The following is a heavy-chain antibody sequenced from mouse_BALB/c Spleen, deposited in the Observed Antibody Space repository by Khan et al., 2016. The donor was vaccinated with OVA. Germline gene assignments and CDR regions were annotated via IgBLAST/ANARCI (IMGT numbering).Heavy chain of an antibody. CDR3: TRSGDGTFGY. J-gene: IGHJ3*01. V-gene: IGHV1S81*02. D-gene: IGHD2-3*01. CDR1: GYTITSYY. CDR2: INPSNGGT. Sequence: VQLQQSGAELVKPGASVRLSCKASGYTITSYYLYWVKQRPGQGLEWIGDINPSNGGTNFNEKFKTKATLTVDKSSSTAYMELSSLTSEDSAVYYCTRSGDGTFGYWGQGTLVTVSA.